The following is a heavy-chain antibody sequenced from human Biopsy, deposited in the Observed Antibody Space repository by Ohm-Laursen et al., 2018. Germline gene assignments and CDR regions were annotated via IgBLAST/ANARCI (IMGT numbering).Heavy chain of an antibody. V-gene: IGHV4-59*01. CDR3: ARVEAGTYDALDI. J-gene: IGHJ3*02. D-gene: IGHD1-26*01. CDR1: GGSNSGYE. Sequence: SETLSRTCSGSGGSNSGYEWSWNRLAHGKGLEWIGYIYCSRGTKYNPSLSSRVTFSVDMSKSQFSLKLYSVTAAAAAVYYCARVEAGTYDALDIWGQGTLVAVSA. CDR2: IYCSRGT.